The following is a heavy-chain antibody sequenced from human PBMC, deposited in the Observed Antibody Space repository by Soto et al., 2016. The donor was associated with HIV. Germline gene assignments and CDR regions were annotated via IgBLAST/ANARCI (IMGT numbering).Heavy chain of an antibody. V-gene: IGHV3-21*01. J-gene: IGHJ4*02. Sequence: EVQLVESGGGLVKPGGSLRLSCAASGFTFSSYSMNWVRQAPGKGLEWVSSISSSSSYIYYADSVKGRFTISRDNAKNSLYLQMNSLRAEDTAVYYCARGRFGELLTIDYWGQGTLVTVSS. D-gene: IGHD3-10*01. CDR3: ARGRFGELLTIDY. CDR1: GFTFSSYS. CDR2: ISSSSSYI.